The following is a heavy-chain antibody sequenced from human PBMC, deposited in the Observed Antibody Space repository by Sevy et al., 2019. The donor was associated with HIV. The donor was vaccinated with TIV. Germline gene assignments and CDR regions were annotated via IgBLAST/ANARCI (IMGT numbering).Heavy chain of an antibody. Sequence: SETLSLTCAVYGGSFSGYYWNWIRQTPGKGLEWIGEINHSGSTNYNPSLKSRDTISVDTSKNQFSLRLNSVTAADTAVYYCARAPPVVVVPGAPSWFDPWGQGTLVTVSS. CDR3: ARAPPVVVVPGAPSWFDP. D-gene: IGHD2-2*01. CDR2: INHSGST. J-gene: IGHJ5*02. V-gene: IGHV4-34*01. CDR1: GGSFSGYY.